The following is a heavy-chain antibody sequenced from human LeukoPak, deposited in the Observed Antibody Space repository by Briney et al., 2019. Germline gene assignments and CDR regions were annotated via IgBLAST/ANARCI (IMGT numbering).Heavy chain of an antibody. CDR1: GDSISNSNYF. D-gene: IGHD2-21*01. V-gene: IGHV4-39*01. CDR2: IYYTGTT. Sequence: SETLSLTCTVSGDSISNSNYFWDWIRQPPGKGLEWIGTIYYTGTTYYNPSLKSRVTISVDTSKNQFSLELTSLTAADTAVYSCVRRDQYASADSWGQGTLVTVSS. CDR3: VRRDQYASADS. J-gene: IGHJ4*02.